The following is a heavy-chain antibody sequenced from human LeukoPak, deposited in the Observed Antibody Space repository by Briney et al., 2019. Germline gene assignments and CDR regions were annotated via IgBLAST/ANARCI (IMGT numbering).Heavy chain of an antibody. CDR2: ISGSGGST. CDR1: GFTFSSYA. J-gene: IGHJ3*02. CDR3: AKDRLGVTTSDAFDI. D-gene: IGHD4-17*01. V-gene: IGHV3-23*01. Sequence: GGSLRLSCAASGFTFSSYAMSWVRQAPGKGLEWVSAISGSGGSTYYADSVKGRFTISRDNSKNTMYLQMNSLRAEDTAVYYCAKDRLGVTTSDAFDIWGQGTMVTVSS.